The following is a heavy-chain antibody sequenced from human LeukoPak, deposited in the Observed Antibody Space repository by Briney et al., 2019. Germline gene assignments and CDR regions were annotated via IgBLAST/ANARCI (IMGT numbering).Heavy chain of an antibody. J-gene: IGHJ5*02. CDR1: GYTFTSYD. Sequence: GASVKVSCKASGYTFTSYDIHWVRQATGQGLEWMGWMNPNSGNTGYAQKFQGRVTMTRNTSLSTAYMELSSLRSDDTAVYYCARGAYYDFWSGYYSYNWFDPWGQGTLVTVSS. D-gene: IGHD3-3*01. V-gene: IGHV1-8*01. CDR3: ARGAYYDFWSGYYSYNWFDP. CDR2: MNPNSGNT.